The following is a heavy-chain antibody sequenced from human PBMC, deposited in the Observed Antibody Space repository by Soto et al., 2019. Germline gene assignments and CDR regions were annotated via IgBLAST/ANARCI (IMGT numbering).Heavy chain of an antibody. CDR1: GFTFSSYS. CDR3: ARDRRTGDAFDI. CDR2: ISSSSSYI. Sequence: GRSLRLSCAASGFTFSSYSMNWVRQAPGKGLEWVSSISSSSSYIYYADSVKGRFTISRDNAKNSLYLQMNSLRAEDTAVYYCARDRRTGDAFDIWGQGTMVTVSS. J-gene: IGHJ3*02. V-gene: IGHV3-21*01. D-gene: IGHD1-1*01.